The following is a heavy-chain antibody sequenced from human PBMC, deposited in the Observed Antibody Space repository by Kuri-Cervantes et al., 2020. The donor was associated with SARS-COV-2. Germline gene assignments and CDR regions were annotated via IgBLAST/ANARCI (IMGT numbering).Heavy chain of an antibody. CDR1: GFTFRRNE. V-gene: IGHV3-64D*08. CDR3: VKDYDNTGFYPQLNY. Sequence: GESLKISCSASGFTFRRNEMHWVRQAPGKGLQYVSGINIYGDTTYSADSVKGRFSISRDNTRNLVYLQMSSLRPDDTAIYYCVKDYDNTGFYPQLNYWGHGTVVTVSS. CDR2: INIYGDTT. D-gene: IGHD3-22*01. J-gene: IGHJ4*01.